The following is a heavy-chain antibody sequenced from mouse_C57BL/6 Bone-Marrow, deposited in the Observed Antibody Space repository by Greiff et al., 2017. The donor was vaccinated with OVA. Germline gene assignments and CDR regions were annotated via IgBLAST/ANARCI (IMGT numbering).Heavy chain of an antibody. J-gene: IGHJ3*01. CDR3: ARELRRFAY. CDR2: IYPSDSET. Sequence: VKLQQPGAELVRPGSSVKLSCKASGYTFTSYWMDWVKQRPGQGLEWIGNIYPSDSETHYNQKFKDKATLTVDKSSSTAYMQLSSLTSEDSAVYYCARELRRFAYWGQGTLVTVSA. V-gene: IGHV1-61*01. D-gene: IGHD3-2*02. CDR1: GYTFTSYW.